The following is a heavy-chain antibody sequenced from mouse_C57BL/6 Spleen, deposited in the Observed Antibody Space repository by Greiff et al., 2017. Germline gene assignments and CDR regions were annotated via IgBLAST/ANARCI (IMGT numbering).Heavy chain of an antibody. CDR1: GYAFTSYW. Sequence: QVHVQQSGAELVKPGASVKISCKASGYAFTSYWMNWVKQRPGKGLEWIGQIYPGDGDTNYNGKFKGKATLTADKSSSTAYMQLSSLTSEDSAVYFCARSDSSAYWGQGTLVTVSA. CDR3: ARSDSSAY. J-gene: IGHJ3*01. CDR2: IYPGDGDT. D-gene: IGHD3-2*01. V-gene: IGHV1-80*01.